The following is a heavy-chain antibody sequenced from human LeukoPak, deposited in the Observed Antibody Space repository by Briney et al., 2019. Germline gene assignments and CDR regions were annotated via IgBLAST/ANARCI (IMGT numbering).Heavy chain of an antibody. CDR1: GFTFSSYA. Sequence: PGGSLRLSCAASGFTFSSYAMSWVRQAPGKGLEWVSAISGSGGSTYYADSVKGRFTISRDNSKNTLYLQMNSLSAEDTAVYYCAKDINDLSPYYDSSGYYNYWGQGTLVTVSS. CDR2: ISGSGGST. D-gene: IGHD3-22*01. V-gene: IGHV3-23*01. CDR3: AKDINDLSPYYDSSGYYNY. J-gene: IGHJ4*02.